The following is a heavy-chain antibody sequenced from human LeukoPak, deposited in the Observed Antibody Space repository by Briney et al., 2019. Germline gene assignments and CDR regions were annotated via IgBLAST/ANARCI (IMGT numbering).Heavy chain of an antibody. J-gene: IGHJ4*02. Sequence: SETLSLTCTVSGGSISNYYWSWIRQPPGKGLEWIGNIYYSGSTNYNPSLKSRVTMSVDMSKNQFSLKLSSVTAADTAVYYCASLPFCSHGLCYTHYYFDYWGQGTQVTVSS. D-gene: IGHD2-8*01. V-gene: IGHV4-59*08. CDR1: GGSISNYY. CDR3: ASLPFCSHGLCYTHYYFDY. CDR2: IYYSGST.